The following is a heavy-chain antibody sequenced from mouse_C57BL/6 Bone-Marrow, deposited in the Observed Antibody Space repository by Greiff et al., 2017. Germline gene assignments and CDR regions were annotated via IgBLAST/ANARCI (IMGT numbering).Heavy chain of an antibody. CDR3: ARSKVYWYFDV. J-gene: IGHJ1*03. V-gene: IGHV1-7*01. CDR2: INPSSGYT. Sequence: VQLQQSGAELAKPGASVTLSCKASGYTFTSYWMHWVQQRPGQGLEWIGYINPSSGYTKYNQKFKDKATLTADKSSSTAYMQLSSLTYEASAVDYCARSKVYWYFDVWGTGTTVTVSS. CDR1: GYTFTSYW.